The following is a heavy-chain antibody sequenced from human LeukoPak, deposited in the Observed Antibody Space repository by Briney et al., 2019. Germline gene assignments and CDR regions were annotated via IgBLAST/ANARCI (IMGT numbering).Heavy chain of an antibody. CDR2: IYYSGST. D-gene: IGHD5-24*01. CDR3: ARMRGSRDGYPYFDY. J-gene: IGHJ4*02. Sequence: SETLSLTCTVSGGSISSYYWSWIRQPPGKGLEWIGYIYYSGSTNYNPSLKSRVTISVDTSKNQFSLKLSSATAADTAVYYCARMRGSRDGYPYFDYWGQGTLVTVSS. V-gene: IGHV4-59*01. CDR1: GGSISSYY.